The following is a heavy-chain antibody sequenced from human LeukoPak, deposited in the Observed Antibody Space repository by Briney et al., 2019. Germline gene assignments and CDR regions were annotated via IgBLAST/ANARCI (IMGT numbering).Heavy chain of an antibody. CDR3: ANCPGGSCYLGWFDP. CDR2: ISSSSTI. J-gene: IGHJ5*02. V-gene: IGHV3-48*01. Sequence: GGSLRLSCAASGFTFSSYSMNWVRQAPGKGLEWVSYISSSSTIYYADSVKGRFTISRDNAKNSLYLQMNSLRAEDTAVYYCANCPGGSCYLGWFDPWGQGTLVTVSS. CDR1: GFTFSSYS. D-gene: IGHD2-15*01.